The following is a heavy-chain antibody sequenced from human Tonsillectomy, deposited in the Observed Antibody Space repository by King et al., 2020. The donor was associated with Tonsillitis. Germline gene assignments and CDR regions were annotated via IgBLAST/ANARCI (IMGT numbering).Heavy chain of an antibody. D-gene: IGHD3-9*01. V-gene: IGHV3-74*01. J-gene: IGHJ4*02. CDR2: INGDGSRT. CDR3: AREYYGFLAGYYLDS. CDR1: GFTFSSYW. Sequence: QLVQSGGGSVQPGGSLRLSCEVSGFTFSSYWMHWVRQAPGKGLVWVSRINGDGSRTNYADSVKGRFIVSRDNARNTLYLQMSSLRAEDTAVYYCAREYYGFLAGYYLDSWGRGTLVSVSS.